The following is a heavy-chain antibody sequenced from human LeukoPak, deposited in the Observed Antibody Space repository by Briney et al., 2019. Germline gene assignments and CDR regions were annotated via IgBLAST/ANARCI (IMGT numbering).Heavy chain of an antibody. Sequence: SETLSLTCTVSGGSISSSSYYRGWIRQPPGKGLEWIGSIYYSGSTYYNPSLKSRVTISVDTSKNQFSLKLSSVTAADTAVYYCGGSPKYYYYYYMDVWGKGTTVTVSS. J-gene: IGHJ6*03. CDR2: IYYSGST. CDR3: GGSPKYYYYYYMDV. D-gene: IGHD2-15*01. V-gene: IGHV4-39*01. CDR1: GGSISSSSYY.